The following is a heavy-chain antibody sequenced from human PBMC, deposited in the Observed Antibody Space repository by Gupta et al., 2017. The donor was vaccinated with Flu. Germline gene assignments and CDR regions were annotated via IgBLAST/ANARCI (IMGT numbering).Heavy chain of an antibody. D-gene: IGHD2-21*01. CDR2: INTDGSST. J-gene: IGHJ4*02. V-gene: IGHV3-74*01. CDR3: ARVCGGDCYGYHFDY. Sequence: EVHLVESGGGLVQPGGSLRLSCAASGFTFSNHYMYWVRQVPGEGLVWVSHINTDGSSTYYADSVKGRFTISRDNAKSTLYLQMNSLRAEDTAVYYCARVCGGDCYGYHFDYWGQGTLATVSS. CDR1: GFTFSNHY.